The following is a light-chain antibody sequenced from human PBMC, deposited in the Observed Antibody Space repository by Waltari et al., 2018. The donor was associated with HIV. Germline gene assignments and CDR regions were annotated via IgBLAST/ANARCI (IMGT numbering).Light chain of an antibody. CDR3: QAWDSSTAV. J-gene: IGLJ2*01. Sequence: SYELTQAPSVSVSPGQTASITCSGDGLGDKYACWYQQKPGQAPVLVIYQDAKRPSGIPGRFSGSNSGNTATLTISGTQAVDEADYYCQAWDSSTAVFGGGTKLTVL. CDR2: QDA. V-gene: IGLV3-1*01. CDR1: GLGDKY.